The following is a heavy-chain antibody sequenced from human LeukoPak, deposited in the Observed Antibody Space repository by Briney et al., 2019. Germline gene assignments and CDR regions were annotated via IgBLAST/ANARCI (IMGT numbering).Heavy chain of an antibody. D-gene: IGHD4-17*01. CDR3: ARGRYDYGDA. J-gene: IGHJ5*02. CDR1: GYTFTGYY. V-gene: IGHV1-46*01. Sequence: ASVKVSCKASGYTFTGYYLHWVRQAPGQGLEWMGIINPSGGSTSSAQKFQGRITMTRDTSTSTVYMELSSLRSEDTAVYYCARGRYDYGDAWGQGTLVTVSS. CDR2: INPSGGST.